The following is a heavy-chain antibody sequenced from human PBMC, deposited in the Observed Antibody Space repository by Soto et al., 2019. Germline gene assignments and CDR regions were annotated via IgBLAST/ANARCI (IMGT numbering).Heavy chain of an antibody. CDR3: ARDRGITIFGVVIKTNYYYYGMDV. CDR1: GYTFTSYG. D-gene: IGHD3-3*01. V-gene: IGHV1-18*01. CDR2: ISAYNGNT. J-gene: IGHJ6*02. Sequence: ASVKVSCKASGYTFTSYGISWVRQAPGQGLEWMGWISAYNGNTNYAQKLQGRVTMTTDTSTSTAYMELRSLRSDDTAVYYCARDRGITIFGVVIKTNYYYYGMDVWGQGTTVTVSS.